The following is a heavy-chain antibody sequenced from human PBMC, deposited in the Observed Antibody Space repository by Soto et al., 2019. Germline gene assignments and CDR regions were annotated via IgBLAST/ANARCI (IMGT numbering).Heavy chain of an antibody. V-gene: IGHV3-15*07. D-gene: IGHD1-26*01. CDR3: TTVSGSYYGYYYYGMDV. CDR2: IKSKTDGGTK. J-gene: IGHJ6*02. CDR1: GFTFSNAW. Sequence: GGSLRLSCAASGFTFSNAWMNWVRQAPGKGLEWVGRIKSKTDGGTKNYAAPGTGRFTITRDDSKNTLYLQMNSLKTEDTAVYYCTTVSGSYYGYYYYGMDVWGQGTTVTVSS.